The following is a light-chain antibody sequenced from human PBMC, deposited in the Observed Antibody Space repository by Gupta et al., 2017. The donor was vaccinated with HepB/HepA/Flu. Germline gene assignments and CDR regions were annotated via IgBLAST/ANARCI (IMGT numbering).Light chain of an antibody. Sequence: EIVMTQSPATLSVSPGERATLSCRASQSIRSDLAWYQQKPGQAPRILIYGSSTRATGIPARFSVSGSGTEFTLTISSLQSEDFAVYYCQQHNTWPRTFGQGTKVEIK. CDR3: QQHNTWPRT. J-gene: IGKJ1*01. CDR1: QSIRSD. CDR2: GSS. V-gene: IGKV3-15*01.